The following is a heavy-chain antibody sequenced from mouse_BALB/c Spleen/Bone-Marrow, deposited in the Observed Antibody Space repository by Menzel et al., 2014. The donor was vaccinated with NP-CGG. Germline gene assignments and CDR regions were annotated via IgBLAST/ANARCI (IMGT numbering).Heavy chain of an antibody. J-gene: IGHJ4*01. CDR1: GYVFSSSW. CDR3: ARSDGYRVMDY. D-gene: IGHD2-3*01. CDR2: IYFGDGDT. V-gene: IGHV1-82*01. Sequence: QVQLQQSGPELVKPGASVKISCKTSGYVFSSSWMNWVKQRPGQGLEWIGRIYFGDGDTNYNGKFKCKATLTADKSSTTAYMQLSSLTSVDSAVYFCARSDGYRVMDYWGQGTSVTVSS.